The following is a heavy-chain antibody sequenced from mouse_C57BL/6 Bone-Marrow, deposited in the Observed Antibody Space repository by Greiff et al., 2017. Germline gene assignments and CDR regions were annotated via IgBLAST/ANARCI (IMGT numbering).Heavy chain of an antibody. Sequence: QVQLQQSGAELVKPGASVKISCKASGYAFSSYWMNWVKQRPGKGLEWIGQIYPGDGDTNYNGKFKGKSTLTADKSSSTAYMQLSSLTSEDSAVYFCARGRGNYRYFDVWGTGTTVTVSS. CDR2: IYPGDGDT. CDR1: GYAFSSYW. D-gene: IGHD2-1*01. CDR3: ARGRGNYRYFDV. J-gene: IGHJ1*03. V-gene: IGHV1-80*01.